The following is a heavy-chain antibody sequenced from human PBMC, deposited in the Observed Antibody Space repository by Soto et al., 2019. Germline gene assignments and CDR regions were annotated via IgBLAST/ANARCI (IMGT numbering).Heavy chain of an antibody. J-gene: IGHJ4*02. Sequence: EVEVLESGGGLVQPGGSLRLSCAASGFTFSAYVMSWVRQAPGKGLEWVSSNTSSGGGTYYADSVKGRFTVSRDNSKNTVYLQMNSLRDEDTAVYYCAKLTAAWGQGTLVTVSS. V-gene: IGHV3-23*01. CDR3: AKLTAA. CDR2: NTSSGGGT. CDR1: GFTFSAYV. D-gene: IGHD6-13*01.